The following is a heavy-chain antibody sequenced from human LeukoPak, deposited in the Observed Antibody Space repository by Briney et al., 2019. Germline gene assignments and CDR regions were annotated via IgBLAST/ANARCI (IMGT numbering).Heavy chain of an antibody. D-gene: IGHD6-19*01. J-gene: IGHJ6*02. CDR2: INPNSGGT. Sequence: GASVTVSCTASGYTFTGYYMHWVRQAPGQGLDWMGRINPNSGGTNYAQKFQGRVTMTRDTSISTAYMELSRLRSDDTAVYYCARAGSGWYFSGMDVWGQGTTVTVSS. CDR1: GYTFTGYY. V-gene: IGHV1-2*06. CDR3: ARAGSGWYFSGMDV.